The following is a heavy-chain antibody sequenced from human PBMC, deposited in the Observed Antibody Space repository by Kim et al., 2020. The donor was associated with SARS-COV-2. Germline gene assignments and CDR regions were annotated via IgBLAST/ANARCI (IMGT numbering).Heavy chain of an antibody. Sequence: GGSLRLSCAASGFTFSDYYMSWIRQAPGKGLEWVSYISSSSSYTNYADSVKGRFTISRDNAKNSLYLQMNSLRAEDTAVYYCARGATKASRIQLWFYYYYGMDVWGQGTTVTVSS. CDR2: ISSSSSYT. CDR1: GFTFSDYY. D-gene: IGHD5-18*01. V-gene: IGHV3-11*06. CDR3: ARGATKASRIQLWFYYYYGMDV. J-gene: IGHJ6*02.